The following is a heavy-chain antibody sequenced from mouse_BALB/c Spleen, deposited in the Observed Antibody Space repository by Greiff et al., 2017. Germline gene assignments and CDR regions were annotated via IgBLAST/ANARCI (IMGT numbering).Heavy chain of an antibody. V-gene: IGHV5-17*02. D-gene: IGHD2-14*01. Sequence: EVMLVESGGGLVQPGGSRKLSCAASGFTFSSFGMHWVRQAPEKGLEWVAYISSGSSTIYYADTVKGRFTISRDNPKNTLFLLMTSLRSEDTAMYYCASGGTYFDYWGQGTTLTVSS. CDR3: ASGGTYFDY. CDR1: GFTFSSFG. J-gene: IGHJ2*01. CDR2: ISSGSSTI.